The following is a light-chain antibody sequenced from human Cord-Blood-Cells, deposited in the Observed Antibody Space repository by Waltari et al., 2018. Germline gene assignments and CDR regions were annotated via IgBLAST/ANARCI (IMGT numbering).Light chain of an antibody. CDR1: VLAKQY. V-gene: IGLV3-27*01. CDR3: YSAADNNERV. J-gene: IGLJ3*02. Sequence: SYELTQPFSVSVSPGQTARITCPGDVLAKQYARWFQQKPGQAPVLVIYKDSERPSGSPERFSGSSSGTTVTLTISGAQVEDESDYYCYSAADNNERVFGGGTKLTVL. CDR2: KDS.